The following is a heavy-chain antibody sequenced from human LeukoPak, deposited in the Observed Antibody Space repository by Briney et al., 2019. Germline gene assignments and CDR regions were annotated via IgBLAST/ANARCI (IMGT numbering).Heavy chain of an antibody. J-gene: IGHJ3*02. Sequence: GGSLRPSCAVAGFTFSSYGMHWVRQAPGKGLEWVAVISYDGSNKYYADSVKGRFTISRDNSKNTLYLQMNSVRAEDTAVYYCAKEWPYCSGGSCYVGENAFDIWGQGTMVTVSS. CDR2: ISYDGSNK. V-gene: IGHV3-30*18. D-gene: IGHD2-15*01. CDR3: AKEWPYCSGGSCYVGENAFDI. CDR1: GFTFSSYG.